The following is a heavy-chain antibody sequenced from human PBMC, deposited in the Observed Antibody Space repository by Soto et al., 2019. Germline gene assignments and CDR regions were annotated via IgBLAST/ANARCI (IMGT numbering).Heavy chain of an antibody. CDR3: ARGRGSDYDFWSGYLWIFDY. Sequence: ASVKVSCKASGYTFTSYDINCVRQATGQGLEWMGWMNPNSGNTGYAQKFQGRVTMTRNTSISTAYMELSSLRSEDTAVYYCARGRGSDYDFWSGYLWIFDYWGQGTLVTVS. V-gene: IGHV1-8*01. J-gene: IGHJ4*02. D-gene: IGHD3-3*01. CDR2: MNPNSGNT. CDR1: GYTFTSYD.